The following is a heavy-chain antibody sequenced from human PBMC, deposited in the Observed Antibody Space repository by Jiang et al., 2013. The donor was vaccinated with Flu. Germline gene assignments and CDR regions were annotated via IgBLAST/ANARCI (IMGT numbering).Heavy chain of an antibody. Sequence: GAEVKKPGASVKVACKASGNNFTPTSYALHWVRQAAGQGLEWMGWMRPNSGSFGYLQKFQGRITMTTNSSTRTSYMELTHLTYEDTAVYFCSRGSSAFAAKKTTLSFHYYSMDVWGPGTTVTVSS. CDR1: GNNFTPTSYA. CDR3: SRGSSAFAAKKTTLSFHYYSMDV. D-gene: IGHD3-16*01. J-gene: IGHJ6*02. CDR2: MRPNSGSF. V-gene: IGHV1-8*01.